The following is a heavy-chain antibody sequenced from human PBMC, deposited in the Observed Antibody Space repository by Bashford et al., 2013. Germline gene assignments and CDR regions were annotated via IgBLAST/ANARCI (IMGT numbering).Heavy chain of an antibody. CDR1: GGSISSGGYY. CDR3: ARGYTGYSSGPWFDP. Sequence: SETLSLTCTVSGGSISSGGYYWSWIRQHPGKGLEWIGYIYYSGSTYYNPSLKSRVTISVDTSKNQFSLKLSSVTAADTAVYYCARGYTGYSSGPWFDPWGQGTLVTVSS. V-gene: IGHV4-61*08. J-gene: IGHJ5*02. D-gene: IGHD6-19*01. CDR2: IYYSGST.